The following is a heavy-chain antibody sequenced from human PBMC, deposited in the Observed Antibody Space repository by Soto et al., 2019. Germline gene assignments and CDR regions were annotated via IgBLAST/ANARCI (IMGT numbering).Heavy chain of an antibody. CDR2: IYDSGSP. D-gene: IGHD1-26*01. CDR1: GGSISVYY. Sequence: SETLSLTCTISGGSISVYYWSWIRQPPGQALEWIGYIYDSGSPYYNPSLKSRVIISADTSTNQISLKLTSATAADTAVYYCARGVGSSPPQYWGRGTLVTGS. V-gene: IGHV4-59*01. J-gene: IGHJ4*02. CDR3: ARGVGSSPPQY.